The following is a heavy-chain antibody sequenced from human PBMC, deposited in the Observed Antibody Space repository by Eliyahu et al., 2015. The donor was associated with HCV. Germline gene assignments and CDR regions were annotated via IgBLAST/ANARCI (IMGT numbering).Heavy chain of an antibody. Sequence: QVQLQESGPGLVKPSETLSLTCTVSGGSISSYYWSWIRQPPGKGLEWIGYIYYIGSTNYNPSLKSRVTISVDTSKNQFSLNLRSVTAADTAVYYCAKYHRPGKNNWFDPWGQGTLVTVSS. CDR2: IYYIGST. CDR3: AKYHRPGKNNWFDP. D-gene: IGHD2/OR15-2a*01. V-gene: IGHV4-59*01. CDR1: GGSISSYY. J-gene: IGHJ5*02.